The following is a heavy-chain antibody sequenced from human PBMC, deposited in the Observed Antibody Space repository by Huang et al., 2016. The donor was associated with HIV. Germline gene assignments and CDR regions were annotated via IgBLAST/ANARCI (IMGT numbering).Heavy chain of an antibody. CDR2: ITGKSAGKSCNV. V-gene: IGHV3-9*01. D-gene: IGHD1-1*01. J-gene: IGHJ4*02. CDR3: VHLPEPTSPWTDY. CDR1: GFPFEDYS. Sequence: EVRLVESGGGLVQPGRSLRLSCAASGFPFEDYSMHWVRQGRGKGLEYVAGITGKSAGKSCNVFYADSVKGRFIISRDDTGNSLYLQMNSLRVEDTALYYCVHLPEPTSPWTDYWGQGTLVTVSS.